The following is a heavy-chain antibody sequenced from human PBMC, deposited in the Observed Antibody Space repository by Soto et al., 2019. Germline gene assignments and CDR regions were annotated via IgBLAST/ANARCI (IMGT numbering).Heavy chain of an antibody. CDR2: IYYSGST. V-gene: IGHV4-39*01. J-gene: IGHJ5*02. CDR1: GGSISSSSYY. Sequence: QLQLQESGPGLVKPSETLSLTCTVSGGSISSSSYYWGWIRQPPGKGLEWIGSIYYSGSTYYNPSLKSRVTISVDTSKNQFSLKLSSVTAADTAVYYCARPTSGIIAVAGTGGGNWFDPWGQGTLVTVSS. CDR3: ARPTSGIIAVAGTGGGNWFDP. D-gene: IGHD6-19*01.